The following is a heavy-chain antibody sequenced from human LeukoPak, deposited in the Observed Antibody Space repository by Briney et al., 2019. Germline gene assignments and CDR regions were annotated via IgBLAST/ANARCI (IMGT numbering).Heavy chain of an antibody. J-gene: IGHJ4*02. CDR3: PRGLHAVDY. CDR1: GGSIRCYY. Sequence: SETLSLTCTVSGGSIRCYYWIWIRQPPGKGLEWIGYIYYSVSTNYNPSLKSRVTISVDTSKNQFSLKLSSVTAADTAVYYCPRGLHAVDYWGQGTLVTVSS. V-gene: IGHV4-59*01. D-gene: IGHD5-24*01. CDR2: IYYSVST.